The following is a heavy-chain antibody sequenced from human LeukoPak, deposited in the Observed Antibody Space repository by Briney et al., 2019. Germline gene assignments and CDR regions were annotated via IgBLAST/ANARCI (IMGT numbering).Heavy chain of an antibody. J-gene: IGHJ4*02. D-gene: IGHD3-22*01. CDR1: GFSLSDYG. Sequence: GGSLRLSCSASGFSLSDYGMSWVRQAPGKGLEWISYITMDSVRFYADSVKGRFTISRDNDKNSVYLQMNSLRDDDTAVYYCAKTAGSIVVASYDYWGQGTLVTVSS. CDR2: ITMDSVR. CDR3: AKTAGSIVVASYDY. V-gene: IGHV3-48*02.